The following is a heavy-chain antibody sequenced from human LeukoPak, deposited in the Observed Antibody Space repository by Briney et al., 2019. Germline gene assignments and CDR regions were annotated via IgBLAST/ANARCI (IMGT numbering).Heavy chain of an antibody. Sequence: ASVKVSCKASGYTFTSYGISWVRQAPGQGLEWMGWISAYNGNTNYAQKLQGRVTMTTDTSTNTAYMELRSLRSDDTAVYYCARDFWQQGSSSSPFDYWGQGTLVTVSS. CDR3: ARDFWQQGSSSSPFDY. V-gene: IGHV1-18*01. J-gene: IGHJ4*02. CDR2: ISAYNGNT. CDR1: GYTFTSYG. D-gene: IGHD6-6*01.